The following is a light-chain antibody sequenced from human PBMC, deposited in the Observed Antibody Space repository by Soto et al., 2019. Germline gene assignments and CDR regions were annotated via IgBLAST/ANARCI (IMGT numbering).Light chain of an antibody. CDR2: SAS. CDR3: QQYDSSPGT. CDR1: KSISSSS. V-gene: IGKV3-20*01. J-gene: IGKJ2*01. Sequence: EIVLTQSPGTLSLSPGERATLSCRASKSISSSSLAWYQQKPGQAPRLLIYSASSRATGIPDRFSGSGSGTDFTLTISKLEREDFAVYYCQQYDSSPGTFGQGTKLDIK.